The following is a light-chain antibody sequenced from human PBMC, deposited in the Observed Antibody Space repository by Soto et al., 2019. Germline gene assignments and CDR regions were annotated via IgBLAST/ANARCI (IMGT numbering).Light chain of an antibody. CDR2: ESF. J-gene: IGKJ1*01. CDR3: QQRGGWPPT. Sequence: EIVLTQSPATLSLSPGERATLSCRASQSLNNHLAWYQHKPGQAPRLLIYESFNRAIGIPVRFSGSGSGTDFTLTIDSLESEDFAVYYCQQRGGWPPTFGQWTNVEI. V-gene: IGKV3-11*01. CDR1: QSLNNH.